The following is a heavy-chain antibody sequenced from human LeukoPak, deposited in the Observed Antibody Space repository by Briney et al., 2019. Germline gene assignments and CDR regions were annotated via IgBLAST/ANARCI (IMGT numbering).Heavy chain of an antibody. CDR3: ARLSAGGSGSYNYYYYMDV. CDR1: GGSISSGSYY. CDR2: IYTSGST. Sequence: SETLSLTCTVFGGSISSGSYYWSWTRQPAGKGLEWIGRIYTSGSTNYNPSLKSRVTISVDTSKNQFSLKLSSVTAADTAVYYCARLSAGGSGSYNYYYYMDVWGKGTTVTISS. D-gene: IGHD3-10*01. V-gene: IGHV4-61*02. J-gene: IGHJ6*03.